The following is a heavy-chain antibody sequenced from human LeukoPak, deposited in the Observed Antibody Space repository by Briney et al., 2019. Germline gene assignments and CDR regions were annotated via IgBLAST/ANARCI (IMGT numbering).Heavy chain of an antibody. CDR1: GYTFTSYD. J-gene: IGHJ4*02. CDR2: MNPNSGNT. CDR3: ARVGTVTLYYFDY. Sequence: ASVTVSCKASGYTFTSYDINWVRQATGQGLEWMGWMNPNSGNTGYAQKFQGRVTIPRNTCISTAYMELSSLRSEDAAVYYCARVGTVTLYYFDYWGQGTLVTVSS. D-gene: IGHD4-17*01. V-gene: IGHV1-8*03.